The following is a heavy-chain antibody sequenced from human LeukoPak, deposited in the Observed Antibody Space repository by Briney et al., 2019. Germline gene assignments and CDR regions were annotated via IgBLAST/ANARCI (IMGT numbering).Heavy chain of an antibody. V-gene: IGHV3-23*01. CDR3: AKQAGGSGSYYYY. D-gene: IGHD3-10*01. CDR1: GFTFSSYA. J-gene: IGHJ4*02. CDR2: ISGSGGST. Sequence: GGSLRLSCAASGFTFSSYAMTWVRQAPGKGLEWVSAISGSGGSTYYADSVKGRFTISRDNSKNTQYLQMSSLRAEDTAVYYCAKQAGGSGSYYYYWGQGTLVTVSS.